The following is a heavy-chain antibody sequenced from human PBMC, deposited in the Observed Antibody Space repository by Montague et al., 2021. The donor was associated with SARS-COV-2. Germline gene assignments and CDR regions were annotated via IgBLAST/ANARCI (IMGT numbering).Heavy chain of an antibody. Sequence: SLRLSCAASGFTFSFYAMSWVRQAPGKGLEWIGRINSKTEGGTADYAAPVKGRFTISRDASKITLYLLMNMLKTEDTAVYYFTTATAGYSGYDFLAWRYGMDVWGQGTTVTVPS. J-gene: IGHJ6*01. CDR2: INSKTEGGTA. CDR1: GFTFSFYA. D-gene: IGHD5-12*01. CDR3: TTATAGYSGYDFLAWRYGMDV. V-gene: IGHV3-15*01.